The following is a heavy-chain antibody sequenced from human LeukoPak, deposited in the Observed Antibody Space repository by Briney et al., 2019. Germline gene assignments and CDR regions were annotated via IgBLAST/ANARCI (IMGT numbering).Heavy chain of an antibody. D-gene: IGHD6-19*01. CDR2: ISGSGGTI. CDR3: ASSAVAGN. CDR1: GFTFSSYA. Sequence: GGSLRLSCAASGFTFSSYAMSWVRQAPGKGLEWVSAISGSGGTIYYADSVKGRFTISRDNAKNSLYLQMNSLRAEDTAVYYCASSAVAGNWGQGTLVTVSS. J-gene: IGHJ4*02. V-gene: IGHV3-23*01.